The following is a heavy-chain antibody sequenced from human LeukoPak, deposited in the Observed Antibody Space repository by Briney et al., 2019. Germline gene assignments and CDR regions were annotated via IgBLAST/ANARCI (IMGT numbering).Heavy chain of an antibody. Sequence: GRSLRLSCAASGFTFSSYEMNWVREAPGKGLEWISYISGSGGTIYYADSVKGRFTISRDNAKNSLYLQMNTLRAEDTAVYYCARDRGSTSYYYYDMDVWGKGTSVTVSS. CDR2: ISGSGGTI. CDR3: ARDRGSTSYYYYDMDV. CDR1: GFTFSSYE. V-gene: IGHV3-48*03. J-gene: IGHJ6*04. D-gene: IGHD2-2*01.